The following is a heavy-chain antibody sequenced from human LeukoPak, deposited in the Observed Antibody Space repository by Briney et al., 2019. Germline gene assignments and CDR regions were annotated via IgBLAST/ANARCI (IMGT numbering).Heavy chain of an antibody. CDR1: GYDFSTKW. D-gene: IGHD4-17*01. V-gene: IGHV5-51*01. J-gene: IGHJ5*02. CDR3: ARLAPDYADYWFDP. Sequence: GESLKISCQTSGYDFSTKWIGWVRQMPGKGLEWMGIIYPTDSITRYSPSFQGHVSISVDTSINTAYLQWASLRPPDTAMYFCARLAPDYADYWFDPWGQGTLVTVSS. CDR2: IYPTDSIT.